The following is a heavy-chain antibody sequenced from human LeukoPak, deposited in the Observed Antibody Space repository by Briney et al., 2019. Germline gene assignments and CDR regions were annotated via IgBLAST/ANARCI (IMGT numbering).Heavy chain of an antibody. Sequence: GGSLRLSCAASGFTFSSYGMHWVRQAPGKGLEWVAVISYDGSNKYYADSVKGRFTISRDNSNNTLYLQMNSLRAEDTAVYYCAKDRGYIWFGERNYFDYWGQGTLVTVSS. CDR3: AKDRGYIWFGERNYFDY. CDR2: ISYDGSNK. CDR1: GFTFSSYG. J-gene: IGHJ4*02. V-gene: IGHV3-30*18. D-gene: IGHD3-10*01.